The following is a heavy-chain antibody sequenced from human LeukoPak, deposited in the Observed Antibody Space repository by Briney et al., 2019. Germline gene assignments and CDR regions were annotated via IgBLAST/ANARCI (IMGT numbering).Heavy chain of an antibody. V-gene: IGHV3-21*01. CDR2: ISSSSSYI. J-gene: IGHJ4*02. Sequence: GGSLRLSCAASGFTFSSYNMNWVRQAPGKGLEWVSSISSSSSYIYYADSVKGRFTISRDNAKNSLYLQMNSLRAEDTAVYYCARDSIAVAGSDYWGQGTLVTVSS. CDR3: ARDSIAVAGSDY. CDR1: GFTFSSYN. D-gene: IGHD6-19*01.